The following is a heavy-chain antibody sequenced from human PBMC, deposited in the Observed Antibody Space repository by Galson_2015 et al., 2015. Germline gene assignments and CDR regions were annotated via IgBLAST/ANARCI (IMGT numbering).Heavy chain of an antibody. CDR1: GGSISTNTHY. Sequence: ETLSLTCTVSGGSISTNTHYWHWIRQPPGKGLEWVGNSHYSGITYYNPSLKGRVSISVDTSKNQFSLRLTSVTAADTALYFCARNWDSSTLLGNAFDVWGQGTMVTVTS. J-gene: IGHJ3*01. V-gene: IGHV4-39*01. CDR2: SHYSGIT. CDR3: ARNWDSSTLLGNAFDV. D-gene: IGHD2-2*01.